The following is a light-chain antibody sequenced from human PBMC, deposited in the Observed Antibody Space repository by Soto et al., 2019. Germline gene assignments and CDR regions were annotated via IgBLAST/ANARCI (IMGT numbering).Light chain of an antibody. Sequence: EIVLTQSPATLSLSPGERATLSCRASQSVGSYLTWYQQKPGQAPRLLIYETSKRATGIPARFSGSGSGTDFTLTISSLEPEDFAVYYCQQRSSWPRTFGQGTKGDIK. V-gene: IGKV3-11*01. CDR2: ETS. J-gene: IGKJ1*01. CDR3: QQRSSWPRT. CDR1: QSVGSY.